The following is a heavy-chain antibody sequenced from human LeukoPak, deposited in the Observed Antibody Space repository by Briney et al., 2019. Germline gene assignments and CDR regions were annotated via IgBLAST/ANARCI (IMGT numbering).Heavy chain of an antibody. Sequence: GGSLRLSCAASGFTFDDYAMTWVRQAPGRGLQWVSRIDWNGGSTTYADSVKGRFTISRDNANNSLYLQMNSPRAEDTALYYCATDLYAGTVNWFDPRGQGTLVTVSS. CDR2: IDWNGGST. CDR3: ATDLYAGTVNWFDP. J-gene: IGHJ5*02. V-gene: IGHV3-20*04. CDR1: GFTFDDYA. D-gene: IGHD6-13*01.